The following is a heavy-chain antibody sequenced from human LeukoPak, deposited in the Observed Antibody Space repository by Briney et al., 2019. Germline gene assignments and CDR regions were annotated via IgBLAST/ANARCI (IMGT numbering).Heavy chain of an antibody. D-gene: IGHD5-12*01. CDR2: ISSSGSTI. Sequence: GGSLRLSCAASGFTFSDYYMSWIRQAPGKGLEWVSYISSSGSTIYYADSVKGRFTISRDNAKNSLYLQMISLRAEDTAVYYCARSSSDSGYDSNFDYWGQGTLVTVSS. CDR1: GFTFSDYY. J-gene: IGHJ4*02. V-gene: IGHV3-11*01. CDR3: ARSSSDSGYDSNFDY.